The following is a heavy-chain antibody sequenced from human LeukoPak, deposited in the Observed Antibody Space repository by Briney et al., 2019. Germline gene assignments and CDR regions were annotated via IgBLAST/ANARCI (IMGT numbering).Heavy chain of an antibody. D-gene: IGHD4-23*01. CDR2: INHSGST. J-gene: IGHJ4*02. Sequence: SETLSLTCAVYGGSFSGYYWSWIRQPPGKGLEWIGEINHSGSTNYNPSLKSRVTISVDTSKNQFSLKLSSVTAADTAVYYCARRSDYGGNSLFDYWGQGTLVTVSS. CDR3: ARRSDYGGNSLFDY. V-gene: IGHV4-34*01. CDR1: GGSFSGYY.